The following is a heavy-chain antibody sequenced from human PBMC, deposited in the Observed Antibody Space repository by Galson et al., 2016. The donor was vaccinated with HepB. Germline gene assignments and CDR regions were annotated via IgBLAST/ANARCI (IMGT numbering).Heavy chain of an antibody. CDR2: ITDDGSEL. D-gene: IGHD4-17*01. CDR3: ARFDYGDYNDAFDI. J-gene: IGHJ3*02. Sequence: SLRLSCAASGFTFSSYWMTWVRQAPGNGPEWVSHITDDGSELYYVESVRGRFSISRDNGKDSLYLQMNSLRAEDTALYYCARFDYGDYNDAFDIWGQGTMVTVSS. CDR1: GFTFSSYW. V-gene: IGHV3-7*04.